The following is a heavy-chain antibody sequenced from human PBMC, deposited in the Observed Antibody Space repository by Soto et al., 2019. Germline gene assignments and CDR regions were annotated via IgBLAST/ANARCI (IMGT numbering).Heavy chain of an antibody. J-gene: IGHJ6*02. V-gene: IGHV3-30*18. Sequence: GGSLRLSCAASGFTFSSYGMHWVRQAPGKGLEWVAVISYDGSNKYYADSVKGRFTISRDNSKNTLYLQMNSLRAEDTAVYYCAKDMRQKWLAYYYYGMDVWGQGTTVTVSS. D-gene: IGHD6-19*01. CDR2: ISYDGSNK. CDR3: AKDMRQKWLAYYYYGMDV. CDR1: GFTFSSYG.